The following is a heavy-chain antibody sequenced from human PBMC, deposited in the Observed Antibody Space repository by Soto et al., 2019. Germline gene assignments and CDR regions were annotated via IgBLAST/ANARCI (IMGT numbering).Heavy chain of an antibody. J-gene: IGHJ5*02. CDR1: GGSISSGGYY. V-gene: IGHV4-31*03. CDR2: IYYSGST. Sequence: PSETLSLTCTVSGGSISSGGYYWSWIRQHPGKGLEWIGYIYYSGSTYYKPSLKSRVTISVDTSKNQFSLKLSSVTAADTAVYYCARAGRGYSNYPNWFDPWGQGTLVTVSS. D-gene: IGHD4-4*01. CDR3: ARAGRGYSNYPNWFDP.